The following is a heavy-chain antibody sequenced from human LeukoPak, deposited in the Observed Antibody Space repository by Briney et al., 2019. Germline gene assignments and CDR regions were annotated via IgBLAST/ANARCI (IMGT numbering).Heavy chain of an antibody. CDR1: GGSISSYY. V-gene: IGHV4-59*01. CDR3: ARHRRYTTGSEEYDY. D-gene: IGHD2-8*02. J-gene: IGHJ4*02. Sequence: SETLSLTCTVSGGSISSYYWSWIRQPQGKGLEWIGYIYYSGSTNYNPSLKSRVTISVDTSKNQFSLKLSSVTAADTAVYYCARHRRYTTGSEEYDYWGQGNMVTVSS. CDR2: IYYSGST.